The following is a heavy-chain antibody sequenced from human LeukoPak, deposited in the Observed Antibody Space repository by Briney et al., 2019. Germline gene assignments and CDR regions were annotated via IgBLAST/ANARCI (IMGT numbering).Heavy chain of an antibody. CDR2: IWHDGGEK. CDR3: AKGGLANGFDY. CDR1: GFTFSNYA. V-gene: IGHV3-33*06. Sequence: GGSLRLSCAASGFTFSNYAMHWVRQAPGKGLEWVAVIWHDGGEKHYEDSVKGRFTISRDNSKNTLYLQMNSLRAEDTAVYYCAKGGLANGFDYWGQGTLVTVSS. D-gene: IGHD2-21*01. J-gene: IGHJ4*02.